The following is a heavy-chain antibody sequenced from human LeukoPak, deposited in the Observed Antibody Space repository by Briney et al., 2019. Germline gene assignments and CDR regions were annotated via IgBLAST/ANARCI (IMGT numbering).Heavy chain of an antibody. V-gene: IGHV4-59*08. CDR2: IYYSGST. CDR1: GGSISSYY. J-gene: IGHJ5*02. CDR3: ARHFLYDPFDP. D-gene: IGHD3-16*01. Sequence: SETLSLTCTVSGGSISSYYWSWIRQPPGKGLEWIGYIYYSGSTNYNPSLKSRVTISVDTSKNQFSLKLSSVTAADTAVYYCARHFLYDPFDPWGQGTLVTVSP.